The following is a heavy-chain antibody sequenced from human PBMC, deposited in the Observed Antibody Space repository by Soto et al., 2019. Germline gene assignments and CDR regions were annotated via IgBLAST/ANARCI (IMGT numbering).Heavy chain of an antibody. V-gene: IGHV1-18*01. CDR3: GREFCTTSRCYGPDY. D-gene: IGHD1-1*01. CDR1: GYAFSSLG. Sequence: VPVKVAWKASGYAFSSLGIGCLRQAPGQGLEWMGWVSTYSGNANYAQNLQGRVTLTTDTSTSTAYMELGSLRSDDTAVYYCGREFCTTSRCYGPDYWGQGTLVTVSS. CDR2: VSTYSGNA. J-gene: IGHJ4*02.